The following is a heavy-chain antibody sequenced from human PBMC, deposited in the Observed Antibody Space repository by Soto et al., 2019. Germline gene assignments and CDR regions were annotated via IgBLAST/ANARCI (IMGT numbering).Heavy chain of an antibody. CDR2: ISSSSSYI. D-gene: IGHD3-9*01. CDR1: GFTFSSYS. V-gene: IGHV3-21*01. J-gene: IGHJ6*02. CDR3: ARDGIYDILTGYLYGMDV. Sequence: GGSLRLSCAASGFTFSSYSMNWVRQAPGKGLEWVSSISSSSSYIYYADSVKGRFTVSRDNAKNSLYLQMNSLRAEDTAVYYCARDGIYDILTGYLYGMDVWGQGTTVTVSS.